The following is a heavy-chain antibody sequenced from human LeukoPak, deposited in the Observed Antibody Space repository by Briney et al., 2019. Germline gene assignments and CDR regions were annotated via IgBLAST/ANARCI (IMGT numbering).Heavy chain of an antibody. CDR1: GYSISSGYY. J-gene: IGHJ3*02. Sequence: PSETLSLTCAVSGYSISSGYYWGWIRQPPGKGLEWIGSIYHSGSTYYNPSLKSRVTISVDTSRNQFSLKLSSVTAADTAVYYCARKYAFDIWGQGTMVTVSS. CDR3: ARKYAFDI. V-gene: IGHV4-38-2*01. CDR2: IYHSGST.